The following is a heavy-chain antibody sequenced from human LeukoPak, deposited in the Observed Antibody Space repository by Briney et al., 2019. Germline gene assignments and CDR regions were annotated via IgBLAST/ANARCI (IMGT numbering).Heavy chain of an antibody. D-gene: IGHD3-10*01. CDR3: AKSENTMVRPPTNWFDP. CDR2: ISGSGGST. V-gene: IGHV3-23*01. J-gene: IGHJ5*02. Sequence: GGSLRLSCAASGFIFAGYAMSWVRQAPGKGLEWVSAISGSGGSTYYADSVKGRFTISRDNSKNTLYLQMNSLRAEDTAVYYCAKSENTMVRPPTNWFDPWGQGTLVTVSS. CDR1: GFIFAGYA.